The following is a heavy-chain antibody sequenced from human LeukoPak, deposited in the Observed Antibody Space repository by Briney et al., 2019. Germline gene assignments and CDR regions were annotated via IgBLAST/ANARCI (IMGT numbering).Heavy chain of an antibody. CDR2: INPRGGTT. CDR1: GYTFTSYY. J-gene: IGHJ4*02. CDR3: ERGIATAGYDY. V-gene: IGHV1-46*01. D-gene: IGHD6-13*01. Sequence: ASVKVSCKASGYTFTSYYLHWVRQAPGQGLEWMGIINPRGGTTSFAQKFQGRVTMTRDTSTSTVYMDLSSLRSDDTAVYYCERGIATAGYDYWGQGTLVTVSS.